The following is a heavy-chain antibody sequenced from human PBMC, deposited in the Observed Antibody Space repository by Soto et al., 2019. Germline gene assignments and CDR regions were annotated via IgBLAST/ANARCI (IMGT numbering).Heavy chain of an antibody. J-gene: IGHJ4*02. CDR1: GFTFSRYG. CDR3: GRSFGVLTRFDY. D-gene: IGHD3-3*01. Sequence: QVQLVESGGGVVQPGRSLRLSCAAAGFTFSRYGMNWVRQAPGKGLEWVAIIWYDGSSKYYVDSVKGRFTISRDDSKNTLYLQMNNLRAEDTAVYYCGRSFGVLTRFDYWGQGTLVTVSS. V-gene: IGHV3-33*01. CDR2: IWYDGSSK.